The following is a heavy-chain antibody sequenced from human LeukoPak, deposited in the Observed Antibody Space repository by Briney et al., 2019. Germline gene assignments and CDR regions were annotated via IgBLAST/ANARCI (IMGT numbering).Heavy chain of an antibody. Sequence: SETLSLTCTVSGGSISSSSAYWGWIRQPPGKGLEWIGSIYCSKNTYYNPSLKSRVTISADTSKNQFSLTLGSVSATDTAVYYCVSPRGFSYGYFDYWGQGTLVTVSS. J-gene: IGHJ4*02. D-gene: IGHD5-18*01. V-gene: IGHV4-39*01. CDR1: GGSISSSSAY. CDR2: IYCSKNT. CDR3: VSPRGFSYGYFDY.